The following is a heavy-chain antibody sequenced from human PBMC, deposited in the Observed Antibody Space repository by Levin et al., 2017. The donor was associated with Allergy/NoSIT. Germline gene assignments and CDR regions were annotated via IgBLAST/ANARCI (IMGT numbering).Heavy chain of an antibody. Sequence: SETLSLTCTVSGGSISSSSYYWGWIRQPPGKGLEWIGSIYYSGSTYYNPSLKSRVTISVDTSKNQFSLKLSSVTAADTAVYYCARLPLRLLEWLNDYWGQGTLVTVSS. D-gene: IGHD3-3*01. V-gene: IGHV4-39*01. J-gene: IGHJ4*02. CDR2: IYYSGST. CDR3: ARLPLRLLEWLNDY. CDR1: GGSISSSSYY.